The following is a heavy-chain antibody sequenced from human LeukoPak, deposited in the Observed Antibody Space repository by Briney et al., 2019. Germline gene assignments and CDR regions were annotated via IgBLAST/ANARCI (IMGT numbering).Heavy chain of an antibody. J-gene: IGHJ6*02. V-gene: IGHV3-53*01. CDR3: ARFYCSGGGCYGMDV. Sequence: SAGSLRLSCAASLFTVSSNSLSWVRQAPGKGLHWVSDIYTDGRTNDADSVKGRFTISRDNSKNTLYLQMSSLRAEDTAVYYCARFYCSGGGCYGMDVWGQGTTVTVSS. CDR1: LFTVSSNS. D-gene: IGHD2-15*01. CDR2: IYTDGRT.